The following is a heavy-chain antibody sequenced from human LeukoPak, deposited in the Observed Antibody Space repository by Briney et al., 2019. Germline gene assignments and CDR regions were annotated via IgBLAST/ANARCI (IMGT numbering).Heavy chain of an antibody. V-gene: IGHV4-34*01. CDR1: GGSFSGYY. CDR3: ARREGSAWYYDILTGYYRSGYFDY. Sequence: SETLSLTCAVYGGSFSGYYWSWIRQPLGKGLEWIGEINHSGSTNYNPSLKSRVTISVDTSKNQFSLKLSSVTAADTAVYYCARREGSAWYYDILTGYYRSGYFDYWGQGTLVTVSS. J-gene: IGHJ4*02. D-gene: IGHD3-9*01. CDR2: INHSGST.